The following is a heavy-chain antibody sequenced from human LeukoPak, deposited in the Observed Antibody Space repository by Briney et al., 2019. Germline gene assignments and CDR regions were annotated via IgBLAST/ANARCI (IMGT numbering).Heavy chain of an antibody. CDR3: MRQNRAYFFGH. D-gene: IGHD3-3*01. CDR1: GLTFSSYW. V-gene: IGHV3-7*01. CDR2: IRQDGSEK. J-gene: IGHJ1*01. Sequence: GGSLRLSCAASGLTFSSYWMTWGRQAPGKGLEWVANIRQDGSEKNYVDSVKGRFTISRDNAKNSLYLQMNSLRVEDTAVYFCMRQNRAYFFGHWGQGTLVTVSS.